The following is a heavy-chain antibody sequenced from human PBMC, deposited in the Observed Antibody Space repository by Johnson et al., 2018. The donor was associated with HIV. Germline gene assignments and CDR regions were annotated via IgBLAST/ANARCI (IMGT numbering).Heavy chain of an antibody. J-gene: IGHJ3*02. Sequence: EVQLVESGGDFVQPGGSLRLSCAASGFTFNNYWMSWVRQAPGRGLECVANIKQDGSEKYYVDSVKGRFTISRDNAKNSLYLQMNSLRAEDTAVYYCAKDRRDVYTSLGAFDIWGQGTLVTVSS. CDR2: IKQDGSEK. D-gene: IGHD5-24*01. V-gene: IGHV3-7*01. CDR3: AKDRRDVYTSLGAFDI. CDR1: GFTFNNYW.